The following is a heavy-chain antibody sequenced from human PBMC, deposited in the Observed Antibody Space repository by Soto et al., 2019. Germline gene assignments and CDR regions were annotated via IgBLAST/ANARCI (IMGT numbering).Heavy chain of an antibody. CDR3: ARGRVAAGNYFDY. CDR2: ISYDGSNK. CDR1: GFTFSSYA. J-gene: IGHJ4*02. Sequence: GGSLRLSCAASGFTFSSYAVHWVRQAPGKGLEWVAVISYDGSNKYYADSVKGRFTISRDNSKNTLYLQMNSLRAEDTAVYHCARGRVAAGNYFDYWGQGTLVTVSS. V-gene: IGHV3-30-3*01. D-gene: IGHD6-13*01.